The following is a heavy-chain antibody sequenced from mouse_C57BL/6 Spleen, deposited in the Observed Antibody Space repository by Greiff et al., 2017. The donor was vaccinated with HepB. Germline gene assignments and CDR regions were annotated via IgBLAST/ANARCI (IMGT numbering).Heavy chain of an antibody. CDR2: IDPSDSYT. J-gene: IGHJ4*01. Sequence: VQLQQPGAELVMPGASVKLSCKASGYTFTSYWMHWVKQRPGQGLEWIGEIDPSDSYTNYNQKFKGKSTLTVDKSSSTAYMQLSSLTSEDSAVYYCARHYYGNQRAMDYWGQGTSVTVSS. CDR1: GYTFTSYW. CDR3: ARHYYGNQRAMDY. V-gene: IGHV1-69*01. D-gene: IGHD2-1*01.